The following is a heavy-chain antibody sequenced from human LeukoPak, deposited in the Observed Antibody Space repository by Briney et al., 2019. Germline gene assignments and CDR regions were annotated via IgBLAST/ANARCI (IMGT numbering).Heavy chain of an antibody. CDR1: GFTVSSNY. CDR2: IYSGGST. D-gene: IGHD3-10*01. CDR3: ARDYYGSGTGH. J-gene: IGHJ4*02. V-gene: IGHV3-53*01. Sequence: GGSLRLSCAASGFTVSSNYMSWVRQAPGKGLEWVSVIYSGGSTYYADSVKGRFTTSRDNSKNTLYLQMNSLRAEDTAVYYCARDYYGSGTGHWGQGTLVTVSS.